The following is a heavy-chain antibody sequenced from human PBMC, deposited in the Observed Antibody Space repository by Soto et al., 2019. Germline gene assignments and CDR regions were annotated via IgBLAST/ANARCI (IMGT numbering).Heavy chain of an antibody. V-gene: IGHV1-18*01. CDR3: ASGYIAVAGRIYYYSMDV. D-gene: IGHD6-19*01. CDR1: GYTFTSYG. J-gene: IGHJ6*02. Sequence: GASVKVSCKASGYTFTSYGISWVRQAPGQGLEWMGWTSAYNGNTNYAQKLQGRVTMTTDTSTSTAYMELRSLRSDDTAVYYCASGYIAVAGRIYYYSMDVWGQGTTVTVSS. CDR2: TSAYNGNT.